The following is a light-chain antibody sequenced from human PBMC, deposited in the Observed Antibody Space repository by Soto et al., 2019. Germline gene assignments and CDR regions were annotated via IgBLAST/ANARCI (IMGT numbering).Light chain of an antibody. J-gene: IGKJ1*01. CDR1: QTVTTN. CDR2: GAS. Sequence: IVMTQSPVTLSVSPGETANLSCRASQTVTTNLAWYQQKPGRSPSLLLYGASTRATGIPARFSGSGSGTEFTLTITMLQSEDLAVYYCQQYNDWPRTFVQWTKVEI. CDR3: QQYNDWPRT. V-gene: IGKV3-15*01.